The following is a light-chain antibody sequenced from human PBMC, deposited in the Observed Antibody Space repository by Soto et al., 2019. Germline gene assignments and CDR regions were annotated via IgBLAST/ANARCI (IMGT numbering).Light chain of an antibody. J-gene: IGKJ5*01. Sequence: EIVLTQSPGTLSLSPGERAALSCRASQSVSSKFLAWYQQKPGQAPRLLIYGASNRATGIPARFSGSGSGTDFTLTISSLEPEDFAVYYCQQRSNWPRVTFGQGTRLEIK. V-gene: IGKV3-11*01. CDR1: QSVSSKF. CDR2: GAS. CDR3: QQRSNWPRVT.